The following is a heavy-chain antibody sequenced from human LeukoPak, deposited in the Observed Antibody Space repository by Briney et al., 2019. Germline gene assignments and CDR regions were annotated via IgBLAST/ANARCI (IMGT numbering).Heavy chain of an antibody. V-gene: IGHV3-66*01. Sequence: PGESLRLSCAASGFTVSSYYMSWVRQAPGKGLEWVSIISSAGTTYYADSVKGRFTISRDNSKNTVYLQVNSLRDEDTAVYYCARDLEAANTYYFDYWGQGTMVTVSS. CDR3: ARDLEAANTYYFDY. D-gene: IGHD6-13*01. J-gene: IGHJ4*02. CDR1: GFTVSSYY. CDR2: ISSAGTT.